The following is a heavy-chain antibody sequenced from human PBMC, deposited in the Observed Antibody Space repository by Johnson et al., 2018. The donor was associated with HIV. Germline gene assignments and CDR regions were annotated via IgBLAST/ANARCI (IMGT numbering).Heavy chain of an antibody. V-gene: IGHV3-30*02. Sequence: VQLVESGGGLVQPGGSLRLSCAASGFAFSSYGMHWVRQAPGKGLEWVTFIRYDGSNEYYADSVKGRFTISRDNSKNTLYLQMNSLRPEDTAVYYCARDEPTDDAFDIWGQGTMVTVSS. CDR2: IRYDGSNE. J-gene: IGHJ3*02. CDR1: GFAFSSYG. CDR3: ARDEPTDDAFDI.